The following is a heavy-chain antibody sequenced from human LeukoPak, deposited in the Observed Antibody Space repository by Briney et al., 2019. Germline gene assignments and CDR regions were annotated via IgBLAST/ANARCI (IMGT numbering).Heavy chain of an antibody. D-gene: IGHD2-15*01. CDR3: ARRASGAPES. Sequence: SGGSLRLSCVASGFTFSTYAMMWVRLAPGKGLDYVTHIPGSCAMYYADSVKDRFAIYRDNAKNSVYLQMNSLTADDTGVYYCARRASGAPESWGQGTLVTVSS. CDR1: GFTFSTYA. CDR2: IPGSCAM. J-gene: IGHJ5*02. V-gene: IGHV3-48*01.